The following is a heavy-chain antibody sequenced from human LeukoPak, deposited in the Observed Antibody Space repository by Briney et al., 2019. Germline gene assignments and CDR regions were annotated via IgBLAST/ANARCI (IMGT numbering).Heavy chain of an antibody. D-gene: IGHD6-19*01. V-gene: IGHV4-4*07. CDR2: IYTSGST. J-gene: IGHJ5*02. CDR1: GGSISSYY. Sequence: SETLSLTCTVSGGSISSYYWSWIRQPAGKGLEWIGRIYTSGSTNYNPSLKRRVTMSVDTSKNQFSLKLSSVTAADTAVYYCARERYSSGWYVWFDPWGQGTLVTVSS. CDR3: ARERYSSGWYVWFDP.